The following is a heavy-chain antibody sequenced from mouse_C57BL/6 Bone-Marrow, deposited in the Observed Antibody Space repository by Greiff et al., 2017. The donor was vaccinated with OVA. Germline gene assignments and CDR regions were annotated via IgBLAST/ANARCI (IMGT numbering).Heavy chain of an antibody. CDR3: ARSHYYGSSRFAY. CDR2: IYPRSGNT. J-gene: IGHJ3*01. V-gene: IGHV1-81*01. D-gene: IGHD1-1*01. CDR1: GYTFTSYG. Sequence: LQESGAELARPGASVKLSCKASGYTFTSYGISWVKQRTGQGLEWIGEIYPRSGNTYYNEKFKGKATLTADKSSSTAYMELRSLTSEDSAVYFGARSHYYGSSRFAYWGQGTLVTVSA.